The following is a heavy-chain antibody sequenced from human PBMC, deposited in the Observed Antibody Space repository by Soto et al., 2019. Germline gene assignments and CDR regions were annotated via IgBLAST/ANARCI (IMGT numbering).Heavy chain of an antibody. Sequence: QVQLVQSGAEVKKPGASFKVSCKTSGYTFTSFGVSWVRQAPGQGLEWMGWISGYNGKTKYAQSLQGRVTMTADTSKSTAYLELRGLRSDDTAVYFCARDKMIDDFGLGTYDYWGQGTTVTVSS. CDR2: ISGYNGKT. CDR3: ARDKMIDDFGLGTYDY. J-gene: IGHJ4*02. D-gene: IGHD3-10*01. CDR1: GYTFTSFG. V-gene: IGHV1-18*04.